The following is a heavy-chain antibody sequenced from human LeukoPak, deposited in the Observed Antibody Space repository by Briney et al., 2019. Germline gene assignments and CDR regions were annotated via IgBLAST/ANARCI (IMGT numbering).Heavy chain of an antibody. Sequence: GGSLRLSCAASGFIVSSNYMSWVRQAPGKGLEWVSVIYSGGSTYYADSVKGRFTISRDNSKNTLYLQMNSLRTEDTAVYYCARAVDGSYYYWGQGTLVTVSS. J-gene: IGHJ4*02. D-gene: IGHD1-26*01. V-gene: IGHV3-53*01. CDR3: ARAVDGSYYY. CDR2: IYSGGST. CDR1: GFIVSSNY.